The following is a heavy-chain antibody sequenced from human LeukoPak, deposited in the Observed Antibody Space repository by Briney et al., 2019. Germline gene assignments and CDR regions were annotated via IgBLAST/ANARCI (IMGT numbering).Heavy chain of an antibody. CDR2: INHSGST. J-gene: IGHJ5*02. V-gene: IGHV4-34*01. CDR1: GGSFSGYY. CDR3: ARGGAGLRYFDWLSPWFDP. Sequence: SETLSLTCAVYGGSFSGYYWSWIRQPPGKGLEWIGEINHSGSTNYNPSLKSRVTISVDTSKNQFSLKLSSVTAADTAVYYCARGGAGLRYFDWLSPWFDPWGQGTLVTVSS. D-gene: IGHD3-9*01.